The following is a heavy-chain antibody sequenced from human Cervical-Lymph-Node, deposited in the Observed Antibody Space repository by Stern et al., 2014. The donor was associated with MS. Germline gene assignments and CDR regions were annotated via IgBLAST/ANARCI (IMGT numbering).Heavy chain of an antibody. D-gene: IGHD2-8*02. J-gene: IGHJ6*02. CDR2: ITSNGGIT. Sequence: EVQLVESGGGVVRPGGSLRLSCAASGFIFDDYGMSWVRQAPGKGPEWVSAITSNGGITVYAASVKGRFTISRDNAKKSLYLRMNSLRVEYTAVYHCARAFCTGGVCYSFPFYGMDVWGQGTTVTVSS. CDR3: ARAFCTGGVCYSFPFYGMDV. CDR1: GFIFDDYG. V-gene: IGHV3-20*01.